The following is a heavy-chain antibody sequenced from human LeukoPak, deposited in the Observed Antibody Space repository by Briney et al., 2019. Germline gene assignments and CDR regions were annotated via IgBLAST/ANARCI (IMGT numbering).Heavy chain of an antibody. Sequence: GGSLRLSCSASGFSFSRFAMDWVRQAPGKGLEFVSTISSDGGRTYYADSVKGRFTISRDNAKNTLYLQMSSLRTEDSAVYYCVKDRSYASTWKVYLTRFEYWGQRTLVTVSA. J-gene: IGHJ4*02. V-gene: IGHV3-64D*06. CDR3: VKDRSYASTWKVYLTRFEY. CDR1: GFSFSRFA. D-gene: IGHD6-13*01. CDR2: ISSDGGRT.